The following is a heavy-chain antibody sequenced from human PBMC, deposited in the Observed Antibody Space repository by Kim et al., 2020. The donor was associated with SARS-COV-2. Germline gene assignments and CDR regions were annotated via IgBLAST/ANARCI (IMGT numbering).Heavy chain of an antibody. J-gene: IGHJ3*02. V-gene: IGHV1-18*01. CDR2: ISAYNGNT. CDR1: GYTFTSYG. D-gene: IGHD6-19*01. CDR3: ARPDSSGWYGYAFDI. Sequence: ASVKVSCKASGYTFTSYGISWVRQAPGQGLEWMGWISAYNGNTNYAQKLQGRVTMTTDTSTSTASMELRSLRSDDTAVYYCARPDSSGWYGYAFDIWGQGTMVTVSS.